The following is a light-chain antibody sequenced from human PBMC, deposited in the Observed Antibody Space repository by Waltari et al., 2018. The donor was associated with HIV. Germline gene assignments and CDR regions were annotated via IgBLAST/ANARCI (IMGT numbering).Light chain of an antibody. Sequence: QSALTQPASVSGSPGQSITISCTGTSTDVGSYNLVSWYQQHPDKAPKLMIYEVSKRPSGVSNRFSGSKSGNTASLTISGLQAEDEADYYCCSYAGSRRVFGGGTKLTV. V-gene: IGLV2-23*02. CDR2: EVS. CDR3: CSYAGSRRV. J-gene: IGLJ3*02. CDR1: STDVGSYNL.